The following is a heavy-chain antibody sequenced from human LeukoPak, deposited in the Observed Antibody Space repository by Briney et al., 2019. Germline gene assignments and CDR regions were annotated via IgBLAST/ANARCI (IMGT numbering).Heavy chain of an antibody. Sequence: GGSLRLSCAASGFTYDDYAMHWVRQAPGRGLEWVSLITGDGGSKYYADSVKGRFTISRDNSKNSLYLQMNSLRTEDTAFYYCARTGNFDYWGQGTLVTVSS. J-gene: IGHJ4*02. CDR1: GFTYDDYA. D-gene: IGHD3/OR15-3a*01. V-gene: IGHV3-43*02. CDR3: ARTGNFDY. CDR2: ITGDGGSK.